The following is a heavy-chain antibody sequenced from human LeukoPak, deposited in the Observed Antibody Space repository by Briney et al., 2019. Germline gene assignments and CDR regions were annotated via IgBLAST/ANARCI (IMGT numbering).Heavy chain of an antibody. Sequence: PGGSLRLSCATSEFTFSNYWMHWVRQAPGKGLEWVSGINGGGGGGTFHADSVRGRFTISRDNSKNTLYLQMSSLRAEDTAVYYCAASLPNIVVVPAAKGPFGSWGQGTLVTVSS. CDR3: AASLPNIVVVPAAKGPFGS. CDR1: EFTFSNYW. J-gene: IGHJ5*02. V-gene: IGHV3-23*01. D-gene: IGHD2-2*01. CDR2: INGGGGGGT.